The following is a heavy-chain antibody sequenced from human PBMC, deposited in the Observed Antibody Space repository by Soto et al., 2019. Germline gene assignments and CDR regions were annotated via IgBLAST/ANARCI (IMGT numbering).Heavy chain of an antibody. CDR1: GGTFSSYA. J-gene: IGHJ6*02. D-gene: IGHD6-13*01. Sequence: ASVNVSCKASGGTFSSYAISWVRQAPGQGLEWMGGIIPIFGTANYAQKFQGRVTITADESTSTAYMELSSLRSEDTAVYYCARALGASSSWRDHYYGMDVWGQGTTVTVSS. V-gene: IGHV1-69*13. CDR3: ARALGASSSWRDHYYGMDV. CDR2: IIPIFGTA.